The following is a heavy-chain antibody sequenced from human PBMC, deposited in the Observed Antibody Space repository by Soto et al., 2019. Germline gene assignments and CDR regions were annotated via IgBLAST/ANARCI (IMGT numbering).Heavy chain of an antibody. V-gene: IGHV3-33*01. Sequence: GGSLRLSCAASGFTFSSYGMHWVRQAPGKGLEWVAVIWFDGSNKYYADSVKGRFTISRDNSKNTLYLQMNSLRAEDTAVYYCARVFDTYYFDSWGQGTLVTVSS. D-gene: IGHD3-9*01. CDR3: ARVFDTYYFDS. J-gene: IGHJ4*02. CDR2: IWFDGSNK. CDR1: GFTFSSYG.